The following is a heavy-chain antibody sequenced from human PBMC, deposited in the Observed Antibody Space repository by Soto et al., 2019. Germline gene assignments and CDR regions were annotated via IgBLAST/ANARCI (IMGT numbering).Heavy chain of an antibody. Sequence: GGSLRLSCAASGFTFSSYWMHWVRQAPGKGLVWVSRINSDGSSTSYADSVKGRFTISRDNAKNTLYLQMNSLRAEDTAVYYCARSGYSGYDFGYWGQGTLVTLSS. J-gene: IGHJ4*02. CDR1: GFTFSSYW. CDR2: INSDGSST. V-gene: IGHV3-74*01. CDR3: ARSGYSGYDFGY. D-gene: IGHD5-12*01.